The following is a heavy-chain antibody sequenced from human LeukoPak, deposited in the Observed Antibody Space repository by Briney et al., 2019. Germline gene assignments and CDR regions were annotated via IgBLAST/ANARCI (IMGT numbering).Heavy chain of an antibody. D-gene: IGHD3-3*01. J-gene: IGHJ4*02. V-gene: IGHV3-21*04. Sequence: GGSLRLSCAASGFTFSSYSMNWVRQAPGKGLEWVSSISSTSSYIYYADSVKGRFTISRDNSKNTLYLQMNSLRAEDTAVYYCAKDWGFLEWLLAWDYWGQGTLVTVSS. CDR1: GFTFSSYS. CDR3: AKDWGFLEWLLAWDY. CDR2: ISSTSSYI.